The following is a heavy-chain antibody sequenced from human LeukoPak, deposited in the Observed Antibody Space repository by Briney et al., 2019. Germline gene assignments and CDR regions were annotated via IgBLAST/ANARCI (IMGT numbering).Heavy chain of an antibody. J-gene: IGHJ5*02. CDR1: GFTFSSYA. CDR3: AKEVGELKT. V-gene: IGHV3-23*01. Sequence: PGGSLRLSCAASGFTFSSYAMSWVRQAPGKGLEWVSVISGSGESTYYADSVKGRFTISRDNSKNTLYVRMNSLRAEDTAVYYCAKEVGELKTWGQGTLVTVSS. CDR2: ISGSGEST. D-gene: IGHD3-10*01.